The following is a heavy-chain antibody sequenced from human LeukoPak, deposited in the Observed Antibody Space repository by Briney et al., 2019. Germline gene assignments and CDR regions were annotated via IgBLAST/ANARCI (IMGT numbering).Heavy chain of an antibody. V-gene: IGHV3-30*03. Sequence: SGGSLRLSCAASGFTFSSYGMHWVRQAPGKGLEWVAVISYDGSNKYCADSVKGRFTISRDNSKNTLYLQMNSLRAEDTAVYYCASTQRGDYFDYWGQGTLVTVSS. D-gene: IGHD2-15*01. CDR3: ASTQRGDYFDY. J-gene: IGHJ4*02. CDR2: ISYDGSNK. CDR1: GFTFSSYG.